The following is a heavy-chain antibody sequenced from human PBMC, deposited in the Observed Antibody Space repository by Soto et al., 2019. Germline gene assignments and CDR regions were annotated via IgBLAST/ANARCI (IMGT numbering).Heavy chain of an antibody. CDR1: GGSISSGGYS. J-gene: IGHJ4*02. CDR2: IYHSGST. CDR3: ARGGGQGSFDY. D-gene: IGHD2-15*01. Sequence: SETLSLTCAVPGGSISSGGYSWSWIRQPPGKGLEWIGYIYHSGSTYYNPSLKSRVTISVDRSKNQFSLKLSSVTAADTAVYYCARGGGQGSFDYWSQGTLVTVSS. V-gene: IGHV4-30-2*01.